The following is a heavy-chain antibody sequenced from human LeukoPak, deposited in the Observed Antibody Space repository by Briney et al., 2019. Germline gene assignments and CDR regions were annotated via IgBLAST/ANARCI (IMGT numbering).Heavy chain of an antibody. CDR1: GGTFSDYA. V-gene: IGHV1-24*01. CDR2: FDPEDGET. D-gene: IGHD3-22*01. CDR3: ATHYYDSSI. Sequence: VASVKVSCKASGGTFSDYALNWVRQAPGKGLEWMGGFDPEDGETIYAQKFQGRVTMTEDTSTDTAYMELSSLRSEDTAVYYCATHYYDSSIWGQGTLVTVSS. J-gene: IGHJ4*02.